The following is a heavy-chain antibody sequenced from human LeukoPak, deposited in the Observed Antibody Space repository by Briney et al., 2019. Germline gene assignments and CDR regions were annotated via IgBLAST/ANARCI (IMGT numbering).Heavy chain of an antibody. Sequence: GGSLRLSCAASGFTFSSYAMHWARQAPGRGLEWVAVISYDGSNKYYADSVKGRFTISRDNSKNTLYLQMNSLRVEDTAVYYCARESSSLLWFGELSAGFDYWGQGTLVTVSS. CDR2: ISYDGSNK. CDR3: ARESSSLLWFGELSAGFDY. J-gene: IGHJ4*02. CDR1: GFTFSSYA. V-gene: IGHV3-30-3*01. D-gene: IGHD3-10*01.